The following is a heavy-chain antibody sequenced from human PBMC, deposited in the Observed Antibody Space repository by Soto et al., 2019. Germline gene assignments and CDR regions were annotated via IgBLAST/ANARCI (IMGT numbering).Heavy chain of an antibody. J-gene: IGHJ4*02. Sequence: QVQLVQSGAEEKKPGASVKVSCKASGYTFTSYAMPWVRQASGQRLEWMGWINAGNGNTKYSQKFQGRVTITRDTSASTAYMELSSLRAEDTAVSYCARGITLPTPLDYWGQGTLVTVSS. CDR2: INAGNGNT. V-gene: IGHV1-3*05. CDR1: GYTFTSYA. D-gene: IGHD1-20*01. CDR3: ARGITLPTPLDY.